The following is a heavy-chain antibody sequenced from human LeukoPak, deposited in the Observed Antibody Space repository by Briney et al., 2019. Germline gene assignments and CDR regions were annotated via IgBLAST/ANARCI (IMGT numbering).Heavy chain of an antibody. J-gene: IGHJ4*02. Sequence: PGVSLTLSCAACGFTFNNYWMHWVRQVPGKGLVWVTRINENGRTTRYADSVKGRFTIARDNGKNMVYLQMTSLRAEDTAIYYCARDLTLLGTPGDNFDYWGQGSQVTVSS. D-gene: IGHD4-23*01. CDR1: GFTFNNYW. V-gene: IGHV3-74*01. CDR2: INENGRTT. CDR3: ARDLTLLGTPGDNFDY.